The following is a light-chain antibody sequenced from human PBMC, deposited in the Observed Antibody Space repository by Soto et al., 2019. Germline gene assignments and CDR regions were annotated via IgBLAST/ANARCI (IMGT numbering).Light chain of an antibody. CDR3: QEHNSYSRT. Sequence: DTQMTQSPSTLSASVGDRVTITCRASQNIVRWLAWYQQKPGKAPKLLIYKASVLESGVPPRFSGSGSGTEFTLPISNLEPDDFATSYCQEHNSYSRTFGQGTRVEIK. CDR2: KAS. CDR1: QNIVRW. V-gene: IGKV1-5*03. J-gene: IGKJ1*01.